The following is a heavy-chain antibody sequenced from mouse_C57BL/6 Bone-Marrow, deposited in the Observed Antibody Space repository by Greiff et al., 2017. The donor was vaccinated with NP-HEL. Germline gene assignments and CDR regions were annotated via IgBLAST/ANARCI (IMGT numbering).Heavy chain of an antibody. D-gene: IGHD1-1*01. CDR1: GFTFSSYG. CDR2: ISSGGSYT. J-gene: IGHJ4*01. CDR3: ARHDTVVDAMDY. Sequence: EVKLVESGGDLVKPGGSLKLSCAASGFTFSSYGMSWVRQTPDKRLEWVATISSGGSYTYYPDSVKGRFTISRDNAKNTLYLQMSSLKSEDTAMYYCARHDTVVDAMDYWGQGTSVTVSS. V-gene: IGHV5-6*01.